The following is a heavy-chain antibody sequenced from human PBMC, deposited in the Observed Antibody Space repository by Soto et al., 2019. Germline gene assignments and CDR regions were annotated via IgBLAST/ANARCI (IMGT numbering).Heavy chain of an antibody. J-gene: IGHJ5*02. CDR2: IYYSGRT. CDR1: GGSISSYY. CDR3: AGGKGSSMTNWFDP. D-gene: IGHD6-13*01. V-gene: IGHV4-59*01. Sequence: PSETLSLTCTVSGGSISSYYWSWIRQPPGKGLEWIGYIYYSGRTNYNPSLKSRVTISVDTSKNQFSLKLSSVIAADTAVYYCAGGKGSSMTNWFDPWGQGTLVTVSS.